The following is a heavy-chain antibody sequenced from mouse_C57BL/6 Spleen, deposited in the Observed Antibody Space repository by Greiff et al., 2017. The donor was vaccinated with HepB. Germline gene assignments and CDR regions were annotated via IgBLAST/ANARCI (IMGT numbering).Heavy chain of an antibody. V-gene: IGHV3-6*01. D-gene: IGHD1-1*01. CDR2: ISYDGSN. CDR3: ARVHGSRYGYAMDY. CDR1: GYSITSGYY. J-gene: IGHJ4*01. Sequence: EVQLQESGPGLVKPSQSLSLTCSVTGYSITSGYYWNWIRQFPGNKLEWMGYISYDGSNNYNPSLKNRIAITRDTYKNQFFLKLNSVTTEDTATYYCARVHGSRYGYAMDYWGQGTSVTVSS.